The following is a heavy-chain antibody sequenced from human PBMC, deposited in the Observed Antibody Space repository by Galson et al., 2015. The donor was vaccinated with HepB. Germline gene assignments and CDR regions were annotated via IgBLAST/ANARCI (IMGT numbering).Heavy chain of an antibody. CDR2: IYPGDSDT. CDR1: GYSFTSYW. J-gene: IGHJ3*02. Sequence: QSGAEVKKPGESLKISCKGSGYSFTSYWIGWVRQMPGKGLEWMGIIYPGDSDTRYSPSFQGQVTISADKSISTAYLQWSSLKASDTAMYYCARRSRAGYYDSRLDAFDIWGQGTMVTVSS. CDR3: ARRSRAGYYDSRLDAFDI. V-gene: IGHV5-51*01. D-gene: IGHD3-22*01.